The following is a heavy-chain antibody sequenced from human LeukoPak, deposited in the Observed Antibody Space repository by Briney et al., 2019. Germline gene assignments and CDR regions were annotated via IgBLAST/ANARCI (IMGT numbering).Heavy chain of an antibody. J-gene: IGHJ4*02. CDR2: INPNSGGT. V-gene: IGHV1-2*02. CDR3: ATGPPLLITGSDY. CDR1: GYTFTGYY. Sequence: ASVKVSCKASGYTFTGYYMHCVRQAPGQGLEWMGWINPNSGGTNYAQKFQGRVTMTRDTSISTAYMELSRLRSDDTAVYYCATGPPLLITGSDYWGQGTLVTVSS. D-gene: IGHD1-20*01.